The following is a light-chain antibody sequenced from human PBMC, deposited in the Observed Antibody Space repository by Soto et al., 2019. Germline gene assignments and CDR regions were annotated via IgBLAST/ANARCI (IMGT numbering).Light chain of an antibody. CDR2: GVS. CDR1: QSVTSGY. Sequence: ENVLTQSPGTLSFSPGDRATLSCRSSQSVTSGYLAWYQQKPGQPPRLLIYGVSTRATGVPARFSGSGSETDFSLTIRSLQIEDFALYYCQQSNNWPPLTFGGGTKGDIK. J-gene: IGKJ4*01. CDR3: QQSNNWPPLT. V-gene: IGKV3-15*01.